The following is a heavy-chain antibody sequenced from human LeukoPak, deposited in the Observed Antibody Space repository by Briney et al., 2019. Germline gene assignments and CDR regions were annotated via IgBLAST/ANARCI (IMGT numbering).Heavy chain of an antibody. J-gene: IGHJ4*02. Sequence: PSETLSLTCTVSGGSISNYYWSWIRQPPGKQLEWIGYIYYSGSTNYNPSLKSRVTISVDTSKNQFSLKLSSVTAADTAVYYCAGVRPITTIFGVVTDPVEYFDYWGQGTLVTVSS. D-gene: IGHD3-3*01. V-gene: IGHV4-59*01. CDR1: GGSISNYY. CDR2: IYYSGST. CDR3: AGVRPITTIFGVVTDPVEYFDY.